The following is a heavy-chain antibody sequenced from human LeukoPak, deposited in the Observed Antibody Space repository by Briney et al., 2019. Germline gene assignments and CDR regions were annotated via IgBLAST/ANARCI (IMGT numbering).Heavy chain of an antibody. CDR2: INHSGST. Sequence: SETLSLTCAVYGGSFSGYYWSWIRQPPGKGLEWIGEINHSGSTNYNPSLKSRVTISVDTSKNQFSLKLSSVTAADTAVYYCASSIVVVPAAIRKSWFDPWGQGTLVTVSS. CDR1: GGSFSGYY. CDR3: ASSIVVVPAAIRKSWFDP. J-gene: IGHJ5*02. D-gene: IGHD2-2*02. V-gene: IGHV4-34*01.